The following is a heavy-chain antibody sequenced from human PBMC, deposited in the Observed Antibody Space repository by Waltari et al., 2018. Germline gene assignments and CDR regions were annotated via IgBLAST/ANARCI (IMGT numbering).Heavy chain of an antibody. Sequence: QVQLVESGGGVVQPGRSLRLSCAASGFTFSSYAMHWVRQAPGKGLEWVAVISYDGSNKYYADSVKGRFTISRDNSKNTLYLQMNSLRAEDTAVYYCARPDGSGSYYNLYYFDYWGQGTLVTVSS. CDR1: GFTFSSYA. J-gene: IGHJ4*02. CDR3: ARPDGSGSYYNLYYFDY. CDR2: ISYDGSNK. V-gene: IGHV3-30-3*01. D-gene: IGHD3-10*01.